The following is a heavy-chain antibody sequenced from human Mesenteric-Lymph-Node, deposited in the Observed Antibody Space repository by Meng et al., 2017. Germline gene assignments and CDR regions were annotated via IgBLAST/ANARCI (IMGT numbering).Heavy chain of an antibody. V-gene: IGHV3-33*01. Sequence: GGSLRLSCAASGFTFSSYGMHWVRQAPGKGLEWEAVIWYDGSNKYYADSVKGRFTISRDNSKNTLYLQMNSLRAEDTAVYYCARDAGRYSSSWRYFDYWGQGTLVTVSS. CDR3: ARDAGRYSSSWRYFDY. CDR2: IWYDGSNK. J-gene: IGHJ4*02. D-gene: IGHD6-13*01. CDR1: GFTFSSYG.